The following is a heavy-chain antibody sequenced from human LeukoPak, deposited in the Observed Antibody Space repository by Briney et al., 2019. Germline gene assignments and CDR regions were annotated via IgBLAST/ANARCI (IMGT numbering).Heavy chain of an antibody. J-gene: IGHJ4*02. V-gene: IGHV3-23*01. CDR1: GFTFSTYA. D-gene: IGHD4-17*01. CDR2: ISGSGVTT. CDR3: AKGATTRSTVITYYFDN. Sequence: GGSLRLSCAASGFTFSTYAMSWVRQAPGKGLEWVSGISGSGVTTYYTDSVKGRFTIPRDNAKNTLYLQIDTMRAEDTAVYYCAKGATTRSTVITYYFDNWGQGTLVTVSS.